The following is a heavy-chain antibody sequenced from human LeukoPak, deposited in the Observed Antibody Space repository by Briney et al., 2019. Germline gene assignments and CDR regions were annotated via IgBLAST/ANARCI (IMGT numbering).Heavy chain of an antibody. CDR1: WYTFTGYY. CDR2: VKPNNGGT. J-gene: IGHJ5*02. CDR3: ARDLGAVLRFLEWPMGWFDP. D-gene: IGHD3-3*01. V-gene: IGHV1-2*02. Sequence: VASVKVSCKASWYTFTGYYIHWVRRAPGQGVEWMGRVKPNNGGTNYAQKFQGRVTMTRDTSISTAYMELSRLRSDDTAVYYCARDLGAVLRFLEWPMGWFDPWGQGTLVTVSS.